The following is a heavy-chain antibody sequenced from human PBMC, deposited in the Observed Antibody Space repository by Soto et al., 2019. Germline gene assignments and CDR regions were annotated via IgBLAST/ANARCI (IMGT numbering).Heavy chain of an antibody. Sequence: QMHLVESGGGVVQPGTSLRLSCVGSGFTFSSYAIHWVRQTPGKGLEWLAVIWYDGITKFHTASVKGRFAISRDNSNNTVYLQMNSLSAEVPALYQRARVKSPYDCSGGTWCSGIHPWGQGTLVTVSS. D-gene: IGHD2-15*01. CDR2: IWYDGITK. CDR1: GFTFSSYA. CDR3: ARVKSPYDCSGGTWCSGIHP. V-gene: IGHV3-33*01. J-gene: IGHJ5*02.